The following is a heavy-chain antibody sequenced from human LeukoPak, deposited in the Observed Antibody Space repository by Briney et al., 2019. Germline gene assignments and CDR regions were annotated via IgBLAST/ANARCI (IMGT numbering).Heavy chain of an antibody. D-gene: IGHD1-26*01. Sequence: ASVEVSCKASGYTFTSYYMHWVRQAPGQGLEWMGIINPSDGSTRYPQKFQGRVTMTRDTSTSTVYMELSSLRSEDTAVYYCARDPTAYSGSYSFDYWGQGTLVTVSS. CDR1: GYTFTSYY. CDR2: INPSDGST. J-gene: IGHJ4*02. V-gene: IGHV1-46*01. CDR3: ARDPTAYSGSYSFDY.